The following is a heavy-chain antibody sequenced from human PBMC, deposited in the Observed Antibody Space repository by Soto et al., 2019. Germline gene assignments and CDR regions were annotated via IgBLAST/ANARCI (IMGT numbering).Heavy chain of an antibody. CDR3: ARSGYSSSWSSGSHFYGMDV. V-gene: IGHV3-13*01. J-gene: IGHJ6*02. D-gene: IGHD6-13*01. CDR2: IGTAGDT. Sequence: LRLSCAASGFTFSSYDMHWVRQATGKGLEWVSAIGTAGDTYYPGSVKGRFTISRENAKNSLYLQMNSLRAGDTAVYYCARSGYSSSWSSGSHFYGMDVWGQGTTVTVS. CDR1: GFTFSSYD.